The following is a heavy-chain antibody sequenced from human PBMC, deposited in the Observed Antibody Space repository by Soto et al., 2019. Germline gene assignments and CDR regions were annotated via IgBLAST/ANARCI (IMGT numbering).Heavy chain of an antibody. V-gene: IGHV1-2*02. CDR2: INPNSGAT. CDR3: ARSLKRADAFDI. CDR1: GYTFTDYY. Sequence: ASVKVSCKASGYTFTDYYMHWVRQAPGQGLEWMGWINPNSGATNYAQKFQGRVTMTRDTSISTAYMELSRLRSDDTADTAVYYCARSLKRADAFDIWGQGIMVTVSS. J-gene: IGHJ3*02.